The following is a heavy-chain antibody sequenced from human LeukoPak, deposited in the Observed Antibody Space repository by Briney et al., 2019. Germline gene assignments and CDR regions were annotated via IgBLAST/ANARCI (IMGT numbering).Heavy chain of an antibody. V-gene: IGHV4-59*12. J-gene: IGHJ4*02. CDR2: IYYSGST. Sequence: PSETLSLTCTVSGGSISSYYWSWIRQPPGKGLEWIGYIYYSGSTNYNPSLKSRVTISVDTSKNQFSLKLTSVTAADTAVYYCARPSGGTPFKRFDYWGQGTLVTVSS. CDR1: GGSISSYY. CDR3: ARPSGGTPFKRFDY. D-gene: IGHD1-1*01.